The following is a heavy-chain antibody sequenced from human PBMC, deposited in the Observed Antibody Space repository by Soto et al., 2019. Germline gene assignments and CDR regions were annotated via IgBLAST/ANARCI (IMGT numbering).Heavy chain of an antibody. V-gene: IGHV1-69*02. D-gene: IGHD6-13*01. CDR2: IIPILGIA. CDR3: AKGRSSGQQLEFDS. J-gene: IGHJ4*02. CDR1: GGTFSSYT. Sequence: ASVKVSCKASGGTFSSYTISWVRQAPGQGLEWMGRIIPILGIANYAQKFQGRVTITADKSTSTAYMELNSLKPEDTAVYFCAKGRSSGQQLEFDSWGQGTLVTVSS.